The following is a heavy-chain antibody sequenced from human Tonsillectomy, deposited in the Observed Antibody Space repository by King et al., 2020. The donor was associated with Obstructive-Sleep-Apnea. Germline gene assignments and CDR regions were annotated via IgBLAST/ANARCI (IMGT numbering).Heavy chain of an antibody. V-gene: IGHV3-30*18. D-gene: IGHD2-8*01. CDR1: GFTFSSYG. Sequence: VQLVESGGGVVQPGRSLRLSCAASGFTFSSYGMHWVRQAPGKGLEWVAVISYDGSNKYYADSVKGRFTISRDNSKNTLYLQMNSLRAEDTAVYYCAKDVLADFYYFDYWGQGTLVTVSS. CDR2: ISYDGSNK. CDR3: AKDVLADFYYFDY. J-gene: IGHJ4*02.